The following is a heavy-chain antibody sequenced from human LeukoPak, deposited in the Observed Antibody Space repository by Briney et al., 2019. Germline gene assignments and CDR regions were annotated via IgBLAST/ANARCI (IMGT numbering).Heavy chain of an antibody. D-gene: IGHD2-15*01. J-gene: IGHJ6*03. CDR2: IYYSGST. V-gene: IGHV4-39*01. Sequence: SETLSLTCTVSGGSISSSSYYWGWIRQPPGKGLEWIGSIYYSGSTYYNPSLKSRVTISVDTSKNQFSLKLSSVTAADTAVYYCARASGVVAATHYYYYYMDVWGKGTTVTVSS. CDR3: ARASGVVAATHYYYYYMDV. CDR1: GGSISSSSYY.